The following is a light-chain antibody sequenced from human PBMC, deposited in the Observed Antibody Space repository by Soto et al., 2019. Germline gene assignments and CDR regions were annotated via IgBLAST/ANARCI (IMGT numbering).Light chain of an antibody. J-gene: IGKJ1*01. Sequence: EIVLTQSPATLSLSPVERATLSCMASQSVSSYLSWYQQKPGQAPRPLIYQTAIRAAGIPARFRASGTGTDFPLTIRDVQPEDFAVYYCHQRQSWPRTFGQGTKVDIK. CDR2: QTA. CDR1: QSVSSY. V-gene: IGKV3-11*01. CDR3: HQRQSWPRT.